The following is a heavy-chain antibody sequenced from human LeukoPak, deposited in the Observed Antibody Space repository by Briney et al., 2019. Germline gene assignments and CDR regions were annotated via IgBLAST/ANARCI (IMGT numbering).Heavy chain of an antibody. CDR1: GYTFTSYG. CDR3: ARDDGNAWRGYY. V-gene: IGHV1-18*01. D-gene: IGHD2-2*01. CDR2: ISAYNGNT. J-gene: IGHJ4*02. Sequence: ASVKVSCKASGYTFTSYGISWARQAPGQGLEWMGWISAYNGNTNYAQKLQGRVTMTTDTSTSTAYMDLRSLTSDDTAVYYCARDDGNAWRGYYWGLGTLVTVSS.